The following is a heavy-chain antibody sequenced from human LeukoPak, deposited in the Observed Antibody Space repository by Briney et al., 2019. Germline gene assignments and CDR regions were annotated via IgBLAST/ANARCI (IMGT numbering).Heavy chain of an antibody. CDR1: GYSFTNYW. CDR3: ARQGSGYSPTYYYYMDV. V-gene: IGHV5-51*01. D-gene: IGHD5-18*01. Sequence: GESLKISCKGSGYSFTNYWIGWVRQMPGKGLEWMGLIYPGDSDTRYSPSFQGQVTISADKSISTAYLQWSSLKASDTAMYYCARQGSGYSPTYYYYMDVWGKGTTVTISS. J-gene: IGHJ6*03. CDR2: IYPGDSDT.